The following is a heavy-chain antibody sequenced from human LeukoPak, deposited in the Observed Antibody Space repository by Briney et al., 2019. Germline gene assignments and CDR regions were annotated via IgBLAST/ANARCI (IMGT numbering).Heavy chain of an antibody. V-gene: IGHV1-8*01. Sequence: ASVKVSCKASGYTFTSYDINWVRQATGQGLEWMGWMNPNSGRTGFAQRFQGRLTMTRSTSISTAYMELSSLTSEDTAVYYCARGPVSTHGMDVWGQGTTVTVSS. CDR1: GYTFTSYD. J-gene: IGHJ6*02. D-gene: IGHD2-2*01. CDR2: MNPNSGRT. CDR3: ARGPVSTHGMDV.